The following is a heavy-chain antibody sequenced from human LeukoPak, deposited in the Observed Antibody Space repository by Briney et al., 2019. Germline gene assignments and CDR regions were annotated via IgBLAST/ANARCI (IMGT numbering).Heavy chain of an antibody. CDR2: INHSGST. Sequence: SETLSLTCAVYGGSFSGYYWSWIRQPPGKGLEWIGEINHSGSTNYNPSLKSRVTISVDTSKNQFSLKLSSVTAADTAVYYCARGEFVVSNGLDVWGQGTTVTVSS. J-gene: IGHJ6*02. CDR3: ARGEFVVSNGLDV. V-gene: IGHV4-34*01. D-gene: IGHD3-22*01. CDR1: GGSFSGYY.